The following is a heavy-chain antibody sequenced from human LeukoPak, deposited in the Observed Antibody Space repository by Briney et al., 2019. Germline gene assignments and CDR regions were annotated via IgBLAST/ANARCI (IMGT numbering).Heavy chain of an antibody. CDR1: GGSISSYY. V-gene: IGHV4-59*08. CDR2: IYYSGST. J-gene: IGHJ4*02. CDR3: ARLRLSYFDY. D-gene: IGHD4/OR15-4a*01. Sequence: SETLSLTCTVSGGSISSYYWSWIRQPPGKGLEWIGYIYYSGSTNYNPSLKSRVTISVDTSKNQFSLKLSSVTAAGTAVYYCARLRLSYFDYWGQGTLVTVSS.